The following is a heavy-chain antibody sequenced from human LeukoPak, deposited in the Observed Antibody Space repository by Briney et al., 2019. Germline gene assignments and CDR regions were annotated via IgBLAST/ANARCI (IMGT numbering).Heavy chain of an antibody. V-gene: IGHV3-7*01. CDR2: IKQDGSEK. CDR3: ARDRGFDFDY. J-gene: IGHJ4*02. CDR1: GSTFSSYW. Sequence: GGSLRLSCAASGSTFSSYWMSWVRQAPGKGLEWVANIKQDGSEKYYVDSVKGRFTISRDNAKNSLCLQMNSLRAEDTAVYYCARDRGFDFDYWGQGTLVTVSS. D-gene: IGHD3-22*01.